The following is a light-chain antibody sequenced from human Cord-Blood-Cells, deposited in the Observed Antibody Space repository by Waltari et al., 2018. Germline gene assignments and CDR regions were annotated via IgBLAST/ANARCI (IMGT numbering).Light chain of an antibody. CDR1: SSDVGSYNL. CDR3: CSYAGSSTWV. V-gene: IGLV2-23*01. CDR2: EGS. J-gene: IGLJ3*02. Sequence: QSALTQPASVSGSPGQSITIPCTATSSDVGSYNLVSWYKQPPGKAPKLLIYEGSKRPSGVSNRFSGSKSGNTASLTISGLQAEDEADYYCCSYAGSSTWVFGGGTKLTVL.